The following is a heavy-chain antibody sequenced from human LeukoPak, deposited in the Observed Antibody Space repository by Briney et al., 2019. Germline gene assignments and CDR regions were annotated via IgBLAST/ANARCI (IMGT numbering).Heavy chain of an antibody. D-gene: IGHD6-13*01. Sequence: GGSLRLSCAASGFTFRSYVMHWVRQAPGKGLEWVAAISYEDGSNKYYADSVKGRFTISRDNSKNTLYLQTSSLRAEDTALYYCARGQPPSYYDMDVWGQGTTVTVSS. CDR3: ARGQPPSYYDMDV. J-gene: IGHJ6*02. V-gene: IGHV3-30-3*01. CDR1: GFTFRSYV. CDR2: ISYEDGSNK.